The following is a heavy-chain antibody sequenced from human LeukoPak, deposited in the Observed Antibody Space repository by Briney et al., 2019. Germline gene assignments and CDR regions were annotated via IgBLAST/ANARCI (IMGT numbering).Heavy chain of an antibody. Sequence: PGGSLRLSCAASGFAFRRYSMNWVRQAPGKGLEWVSSISSSSGYIYYADSVKGRFTISRDNAKNSLYLQMNSLRAEDTAVYYCARDIVSSPCFDYWGQGALVTVSS. CDR1: GFAFRRYS. J-gene: IGHJ4*02. CDR2: ISSSSGYI. CDR3: ARDIVSSPCFDY. D-gene: IGHD1-26*01. V-gene: IGHV3-21*04.